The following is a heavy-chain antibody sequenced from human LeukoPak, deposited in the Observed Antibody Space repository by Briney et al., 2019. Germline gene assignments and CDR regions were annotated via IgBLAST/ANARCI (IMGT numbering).Heavy chain of an antibody. CDR2: IIPILGIA. CDR3: ARDSALSPSSGWYFRLHYFDY. Sequence: SVKVSCKASGGTFSSYAISWVRQAPGQGLEWMGRIIPILGIANYAQKFQGRVTITADKSTSTAYMELSSLRPEDTAVYYCARDSALSPSSGWYFRLHYFDYWGQGALVTVSS. CDR1: GGTFSSYA. D-gene: IGHD6-19*01. J-gene: IGHJ4*02. V-gene: IGHV1-69*04.